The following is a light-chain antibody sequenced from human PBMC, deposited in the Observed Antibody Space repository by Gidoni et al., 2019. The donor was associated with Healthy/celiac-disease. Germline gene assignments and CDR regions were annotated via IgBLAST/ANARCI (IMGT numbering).Light chain of an antibody. V-gene: IGKV4-1*01. Sequence: DIVMTQQPESLAVSLGERSTINCKSSQSVLYSSNNKNYLAWYQQKPGQPPQLLIYWASTRESGVPDRFSGSGSGTDFTLTISSLQAEDVAVYYCQQYYSTPLTFGPGTKVDIK. CDR2: WAS. CDR1: QSVLYSSNNKNY. CDR3: QQYYSTPLT. J-gene: IGKJ3*01.